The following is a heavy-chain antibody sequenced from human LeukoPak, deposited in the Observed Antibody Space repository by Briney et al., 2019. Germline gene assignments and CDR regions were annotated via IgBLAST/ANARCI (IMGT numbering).Heavy chain of an antibody. J-gene: IGHJ4*02. CDR3: ARYGNYYDSSGFHGYFDY. Sequence: ASVKVSCKASGYTFTSYGISWVRQAPGQGLEWMGWISAYNGNTNYAQKLQGRVTMTTDTSTSTAYMELRSLRSDDTAVYYCARYGNYYDSSGFHGYFDYWGQGTLVTVSS. D-gene: IGHD3-22*01. CDR2: ISAYNGNT. CDR1: GYTFTSYG. V-gene: IGHV1-18*01.